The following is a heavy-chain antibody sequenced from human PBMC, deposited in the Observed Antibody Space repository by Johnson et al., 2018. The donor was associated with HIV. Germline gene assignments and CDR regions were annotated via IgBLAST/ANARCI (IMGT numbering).Heavy chain of an antibody. CDR3: TPSYYDYVWGSYRYTEDDAFDI. V-gene: IGHV3-13*01. D-gene: IGHD3-16*02. CDR1: GFTFSNYG. CDR2: IGTAGDT. Sequence: VQVVESGGGVVQPGRSPRLSCAASGFTFSNYGMHWVRQATGKGLEWVSAIGTAGDTYYPGSVKGRFTISREHAKNSLYLQMNSLRAGDTAVYYCTPSYYDYVWGSYRYTEDDAFDIWGQGTMVTVSS. J-gene: IGHJ3*02.